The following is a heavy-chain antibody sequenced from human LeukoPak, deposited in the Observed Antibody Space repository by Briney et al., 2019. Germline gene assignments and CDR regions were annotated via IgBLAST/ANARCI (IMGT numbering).Heavy chain of an antibody. CDR3: ARLGLEVGGPNWFDP. V-gene: IGHV3-7*01. J-gene: IGHJ5*02. D-gene: IGHD1-1*01. Sequence: GGSLRLSCAAPGFSFSSNWMGWVRQAPGKGLEWVAHIKRDGSQKYYLDSVKGRFTISRDNAKNSLYLQMNSLRVEDTSVYYCARLGLEVGGPNWFDPWGQGTLVTVSS. CDR1: GFSFSSNW. CDR2: IKRDGSQK.